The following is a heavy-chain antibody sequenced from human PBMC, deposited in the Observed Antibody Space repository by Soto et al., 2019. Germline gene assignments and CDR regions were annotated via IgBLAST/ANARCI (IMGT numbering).Heavy chain of an antibody. CDR2: IGTAGDT. CDR3: ARADPMGVDAFWFDY. D-gene: IGHD1-26*01. J-gene: IGHJ4*02. V-gene: IGHV3-13*01. Sequence: GGSLRLSCAASGFTFSSYDMHWVRQATGKGLEWVSAIGTAGDTYYPGSVKGRFTISRENAKNSLYLQMNSLRAEDTAVYYCARADPMGVDAFWFDYWGQGTLVTVSS. CDR1: GFTFSSYD.